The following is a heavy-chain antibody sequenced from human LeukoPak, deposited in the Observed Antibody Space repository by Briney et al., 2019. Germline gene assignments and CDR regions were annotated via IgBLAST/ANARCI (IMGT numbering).Heavy chain of an antibody. CDR1: GVSTTTSF. CDR3: ARGPGALTQETFDM. D-gene: IGHD2-21*02. J-gene: IGHJ3*02. CDR2: IYTSGST. V-gene: IGHV4-4*07. Sequence: PSETLSLTCTGSGVSTTTSFWSWIRQPAGKGLEWIGRIYTSGSTDYNPSLKSRVSMSLDTSESQLSLELNSVTAADTAVYFCARGPGALTQETFDMWGQGTLVTVSS.